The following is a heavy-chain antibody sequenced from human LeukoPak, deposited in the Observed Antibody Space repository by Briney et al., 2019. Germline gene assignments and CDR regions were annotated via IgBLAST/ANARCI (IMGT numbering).Heavy chain of an antibody. D-gene: IGHD5-24*01. J-gene: IGHJ4*02. V-gene: IGHV4-4*07. Sequence: SETLSLTCSVSGSYLSSYYWSWIRQPAEKGLEWIGRIYPSGSTNYNPSLKSRVTMSIDTSKDQFSLKLSSVTAADTAVYYCARGRRWLQFSRYFDYWGQGTLVTVSS. CDR2: IYPSGST. CDR1: GSYLSSYY. CDR3: ARGRRWLQFSRYFDY.